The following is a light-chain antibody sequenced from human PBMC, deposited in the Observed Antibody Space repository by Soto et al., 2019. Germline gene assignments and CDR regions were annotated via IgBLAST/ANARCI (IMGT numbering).Light chain of an antibody. CDR2: AAS. CDR1: QSISSY. CDR3: QQNNSIPHT. J-gene: IGKJ2*01. V-gene: IGKV1-39*01. Sequence: DIQMTQSPSSLSASVGDRVTITCRASQSISSYLNWYQQKPGKAPKLLIYAASSLQSGFPSRFTGSGSGTDFTLTISSLQPEDFATYYCQQNNSIPHTFGQGTKLEIK.